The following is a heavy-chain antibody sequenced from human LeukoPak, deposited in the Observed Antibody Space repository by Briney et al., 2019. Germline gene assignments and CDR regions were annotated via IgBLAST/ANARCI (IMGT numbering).Heavy chain of an antibody. CDR2: IYYSGST. D-gene: IGHD2-2*01. J-gene: IGHJ4*02. Sequence: SETLSLTCTVSGGSIGSGDYYWSWIRQPPGKGLEWIGYIYYSGSTYYNPSLKSRVTISVDTSKNQFSLKLSSVTAADTAVYYCASMWVVVPAAPHWGQGTLVTVSS. CDR3: ASMWVVVPAAPH. CDR1: GGSIGSGDYY. V-gene: IGHV4-30-4*08.